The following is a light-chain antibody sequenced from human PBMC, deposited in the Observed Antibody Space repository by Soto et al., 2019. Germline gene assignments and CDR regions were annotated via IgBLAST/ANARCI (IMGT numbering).Light chain of an antibody. CDR3: QQYYTVPVT. J-gene: IGKJ4*01. CDR2: WAS. Sequence: DIVMTQSPDSLAVSLGERATINCKSSQSVLYSSNNENYLAWYQQKPGQPPKLLIYWASTRESGVPDRFRGSGSGTDFTLTIGSLQAEDVAVYYCQQYYTVPVTFGGGTKVEI. V-gene: IGKV4-1*01. CDR1: QSVLYSSNNENY.